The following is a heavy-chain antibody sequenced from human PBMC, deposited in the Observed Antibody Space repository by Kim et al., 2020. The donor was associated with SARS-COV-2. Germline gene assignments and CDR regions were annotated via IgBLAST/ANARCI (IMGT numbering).Heavy chain of an antibody. CDR3: ARDPGARGDHVIDY. D-gene: IGHD1-26*01. J-gene: IGHJ4*02. V-gene: IGHV3-74*01. Sequence: ADSVKGRFTISRDNAKNTLYLQMNSLRAEDTAVYYCARDPGARGDHVIDYWGQGTLVTVSS.